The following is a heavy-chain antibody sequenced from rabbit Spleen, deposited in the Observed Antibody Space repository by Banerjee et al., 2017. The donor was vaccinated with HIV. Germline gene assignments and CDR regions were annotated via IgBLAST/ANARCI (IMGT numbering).Heavy chain of an antibody. D-gene: IGHD8-1*01. CDR2: IAGSSSGFI. V-gene: IGHV1S45*01. CDR3: ARDGTGGSYFAL. J-gene: IGHJ4*01. Sequence: QEQLVESGGGLVQPGGSLTLTCTASGFSFSSSDYMCWVRQAPGKGLEWIACIAGSSSGFIYSATWAKGRFTCSKTSSTTVTLQMTSLTVADTANYFCARDGTGGSYFALWGPGTLVTVS. CDR1: GFSFSSSDY.